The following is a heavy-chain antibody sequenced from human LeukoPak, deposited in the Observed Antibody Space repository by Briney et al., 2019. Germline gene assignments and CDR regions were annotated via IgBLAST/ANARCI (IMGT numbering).Heavy chain of an antibody. Sequence: GGSLRLSCVVSGFTFNTYAMSWVRQAPEEGLQWVSTISGSGASTYYADSVKGRFTISRDNAKNSLYLQMNSLRAEDTALYYCAKDTGYCSGGSCYYWYFDLWGRGTLVTVSS. CDR3: AKDTGYCSGGSCYYWYFDL. CDR2: ISGSGAST. V-gene: IGHV3-23*01. D-gene: IGHD2-15*01. CDR1: GFTFNTYA. J-gene: IGHJ2*01.